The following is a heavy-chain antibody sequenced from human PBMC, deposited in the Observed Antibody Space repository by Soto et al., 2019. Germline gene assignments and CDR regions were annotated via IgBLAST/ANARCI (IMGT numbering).Heavy chain of an antibody. Sequence: SETLSLTCDVSGGSISSNKWWSWVPQPPGKGLESIGQIYHRGYTNYNPPLKSRVTISVDKAKSQFSLNLRSATAADTAMYYCARDFYGQLVRAYGMDVWGQGTAVT. V-gene: IGHV4-4*02. CDR1: GGSISSNKW. D-gene: IGHD6-6*01. CDR2: IYHRGYT. J-gene: IGHJ6*02. CDR3: ARDFYGQLVRAYGMDV.